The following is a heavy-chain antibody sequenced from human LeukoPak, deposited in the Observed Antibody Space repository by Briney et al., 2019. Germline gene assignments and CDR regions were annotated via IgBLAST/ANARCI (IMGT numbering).Heavy chain of an antibody. J-gene: IGHJ4*02. CDR3: ANIIVATIWPTDY. CDR2: ISYDGSNK. V-gene: IGHV3-30-3*01. CDR1: GFTFSGYA. D-gene: IGHD5-12*01. Sequence: GRSLRLSCAASGFTFSGYAMHWVRQAPGKGLEWVAVISYDGSNKYYADSVKGRFTISRDNSKNTLYLQMNSLRAEDTAVYYCANIIVATIWPTDYWGQGTLVTVPS.